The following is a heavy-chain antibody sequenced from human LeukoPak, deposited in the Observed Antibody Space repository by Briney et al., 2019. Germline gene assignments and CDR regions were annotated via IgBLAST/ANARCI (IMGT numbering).Heavy chain of an antibody. D-gene: IGHD3-22*01. CDR3: AKVGLNYYDSSGYIDY. CDR1: GFTFSSYG. Sequence: WGSLRLSCAASGFTFSSYGMHWDRQAPGKGLEWGAFIRYDRNNKYYVDSVKGRFTISRDNSKNTLFLQMNSLRAEDTAVYYCAKVGLNYYDSSGYIDYWGQGTLVTVSS. J-gene: IGHJ4*02. V-gene: IGHV3-30*02. CDR2: IRYDRNNK.